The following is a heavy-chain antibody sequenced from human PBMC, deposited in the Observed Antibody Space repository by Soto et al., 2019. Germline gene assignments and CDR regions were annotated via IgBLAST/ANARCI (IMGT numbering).Heavy chain of an antibody. CDR2: ISWYSGSI. Sequence: DVQLVESGGGLVQPGRSLRLSCAASGFTFADYAMHLVRQAPGKGLEWVSRISWYSGSIGYADSVKGRFTISRDNAKKSLYLQMNSLRAEDTALYCCAKAVGSYGNFDYWGQGTLVTVSS. CDR3: AKAVGSYGNFDY. D-gene: IGHD5-18*01. CDR1: GFTFADYA. J-gene: IGHJ4*02. V-gene: IGHV3-9*01.